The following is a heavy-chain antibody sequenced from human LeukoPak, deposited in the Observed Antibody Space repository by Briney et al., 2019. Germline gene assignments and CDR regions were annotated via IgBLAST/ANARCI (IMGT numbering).Heavy chain of an antibody. CDR1: GFTFSSYA. D-gene: IGHD2-2*01. CDR2: ISGSGGST. Sequence: GGSLRLSCAASGFTFSSYAMSWVRQAPGKGLEWVSAISGSGGSTYYADSVKGRFTISRDNFKNTLYLQMSSLRAEDTAVYYCARDFYCSSTSCRGAFDIWGQGTMVTVSS. V-gene: IGHV3-23*01. J-gene: IGHJ3*02. CDR3: ARDFYCSSTSCRGAFDI.